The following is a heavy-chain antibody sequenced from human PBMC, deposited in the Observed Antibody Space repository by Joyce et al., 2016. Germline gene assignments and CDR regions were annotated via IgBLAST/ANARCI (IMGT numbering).Heavy chain of an antibody. CDR3: ARGSTGTPDYYYGMDV. D-gene: IGHD1-1*01. CDR1: GYSFTTYW. V-gene: IGHV5-51*01. Sequence: EVQLVQSGAEVKKPGESLKISCKGSGYSFTTYWIAWVRQMPGKGLEWMGIIYPDDSDTKYSPSFQGQVTISADKSTSTAYLQWSGLTASYTAMYYCARGSTGTPDYYYGMDVWGQGTTVTVSS. J-gene: IGHJ6*02. CDR2: IYPDDSDT.